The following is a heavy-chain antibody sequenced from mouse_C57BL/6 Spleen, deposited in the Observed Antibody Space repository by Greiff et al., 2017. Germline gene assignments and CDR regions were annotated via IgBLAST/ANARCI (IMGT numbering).Heavy chain of an antibody. D-gene: IGHD2-1*01. CDR2: IDPSDSYT. CDR1: GYTFTSYW. V-gene: IGHV1-69*01. CDR3: ARSYGNSGGVDD. Sequence: QVQLQQPGAELVMPGASVKLSCKASGYTFTSYWMHWVKQRPGQGLEWIGEIDPSDSYTNYNQKFKGKSTLTVDKSSSTAYMQLSSLTSEDSAVYYCARSYGNSGGVDDWGQGTTLTVSS. J-gene: IGHJ2*01.